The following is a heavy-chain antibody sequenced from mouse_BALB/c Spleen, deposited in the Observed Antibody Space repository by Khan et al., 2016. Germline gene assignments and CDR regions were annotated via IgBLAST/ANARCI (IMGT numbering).Heavy chain of an antibody. Sequence: EVELVESGGGLVQTGGSLRLSCATSGFTFTDYYMTWVRQPPGKALEWLGFIRNKAGGYTTEYSAPVKGRFTISRDNSQSILYLQMNTLRAEDSATYYCASLTGTIAYWGQGTLVTVSA. D-gene: IGHD4-1*01. J-gene: IGHJ3*01. CDR2: IRNKAGGYTT. CDR3: ASLTGTIAY. V-gene: IGHV7-3*02. CDR1: GFTFTDYY.